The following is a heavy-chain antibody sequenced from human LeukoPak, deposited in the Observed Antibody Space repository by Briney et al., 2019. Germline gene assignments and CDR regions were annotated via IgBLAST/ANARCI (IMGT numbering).Heavy chain of an antibody. CDR3: ARDSRRITIFGVVDPYYFDY. D-gene: IGHD3-3*01. Sequence: ASVKVSCKASGGTFSSYAISWVRQAPGQGLEWMGGIVPIFGTANYAQKFQGRVTITADESTSTAYMELSSLRSEDTAVYYCARDSRRITIFGVVDPYYFDYWGQGTLVTVSS. CDR1: GGTFSSYA. J-gene: IGHJ4*02. V-gene: IGHV1-69*01. CDR2: IVPIFGTA.